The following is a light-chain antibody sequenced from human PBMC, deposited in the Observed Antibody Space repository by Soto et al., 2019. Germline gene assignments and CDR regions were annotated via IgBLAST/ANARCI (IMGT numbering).Light chain of an antibody. CDR3: CSYGGFSTFVL. V-gene: IGLV2-23*03. Sequence: QSALTQPDSVSGSPGQSITISCTGTSSDVGSYNLVSWYQHHPGKAPKLLIFEGSKRPSGVSYRFSGSKSGNTASLTISGLQAEDEADYHCCSYGGFSTFVLFGGGTKLTVL. J-gene: IGLJ2*01. CDR2: EGS. CDR1: SSDVGSYNL.